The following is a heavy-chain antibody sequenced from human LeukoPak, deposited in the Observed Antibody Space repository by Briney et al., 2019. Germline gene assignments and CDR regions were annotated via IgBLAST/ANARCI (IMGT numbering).Heavy chain of an antibody. CDR2: ISGSGSST. J-gene: IGHJ4*02. D-gene: IGHD6-19*01. V-gene: IGHV3-23*01. CDR1: GFTFSRYA. CDR3: AKGVAVASPYYFDY. Sequence: PGGSLRLSCAASGFTFSRYAMSWVRQAPGKGLEWVSPISGSGSSTYYADSVKGQYTISRDNSKNTLYLQMNTLRAEDTAVYYCAKGVAVASPYYFDYWGQGTLVTVSS.